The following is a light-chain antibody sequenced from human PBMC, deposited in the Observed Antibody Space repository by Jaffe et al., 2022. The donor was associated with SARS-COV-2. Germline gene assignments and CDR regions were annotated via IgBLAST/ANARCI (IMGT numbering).Light chain of an antibody. CDR3: QQAYNTPLS. Sequence: DIQMTQSPSSLSASVGDRVTITCRASDTISTYLNWYQQKPGKAPKLLISGASTLQGGVPSRFSGSGSRTDFTLTISSLQPEDFATYYCQQAYNTPLSFGGGTKVEIK. V-gene: IGKV1-39*01. J-gene: IGKJ4*01. CDR2: GAS. CDR1: DTISTY.